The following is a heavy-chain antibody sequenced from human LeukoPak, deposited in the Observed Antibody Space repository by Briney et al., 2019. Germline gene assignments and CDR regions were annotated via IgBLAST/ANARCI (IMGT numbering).Heavy chain of an antibody. V-gene: IGHV4-34*01. CDR2: INHSGST. CDR3: ARLSGYSSPPRD. D-gene: IGHD5-18*01. CDR1: GGSFSGYY. J-gene: IGHJ4*02. Sequence: SETLSLTCAVYGGSFSGYYWSWIRQPPGKGLEWIGEINHSGSTNYNPSLKSRVTISVDTSKNQFSLKLSSVTAADTAVYYCARLSGYSSPPRDWGQGTLVTVSS.